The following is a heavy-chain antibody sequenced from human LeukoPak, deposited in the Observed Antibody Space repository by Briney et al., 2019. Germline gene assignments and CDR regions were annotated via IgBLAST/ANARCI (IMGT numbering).Heavy chain of an antibody. CDR1: GYTFSDYY. V-gene: IGHV1-2*02. CDR2: INPNSGGT. D-gene: IGHD1-26*01. Sequence: GASVKVSCKASGYTFSDYYIHWVRQAPGQGLEWVGWINPNSGGTDSAQKLQGRVTMTRDTSTSATYMELRTLTSDDTAVYYCARGTRGSYSSIHDWGQGTLVTVSS. J-gene: IGHJ1*01. CDR3: ARGTRGSYSSIHD.